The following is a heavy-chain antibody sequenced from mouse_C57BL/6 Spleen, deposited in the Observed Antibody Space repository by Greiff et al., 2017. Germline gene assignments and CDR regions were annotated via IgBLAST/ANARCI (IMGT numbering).Heavy chain of an antibody. CDR1: GYTFTDYN. Sequence: VQLQQPGPELVKPGASVKMSCKASGYTFTDYNMHWVKQSHGKSLEWIGYINPNNGGTSYNQKFKGKATLTGNKSSSTAYMELRCLTSEEAAVYYCARGADYGSSNPNYFDYGGQGTTLTVSS. V-gene: IGHV1-22*01. D-gene: IGHD1-1*01. CDR2: INPNNGGT. CDR3: ARGADYGSSNPNYFDY. J-gene: IGHJ2*01.